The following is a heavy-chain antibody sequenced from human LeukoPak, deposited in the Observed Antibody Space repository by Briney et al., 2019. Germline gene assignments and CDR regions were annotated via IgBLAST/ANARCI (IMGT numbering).Heavy chain of an antibody. Sequence: PSETLSLTCAVSGGSISSSNWWGWVRQPPGKGLEWIGEIYHSGSTNYNPSLKSRVTISVDKSKNQFSLKLSSVTAADTAVYYCARHFVLRDYYDTSGYYFNAFDIWGQGTMVTVSS. J-gene: IGHJ3*02. V-gene: IGHV4-4*02. CDR1: GGSISSSNW. CDR3: ARHFVLRDYYDTSGYYFNAFDI. D-gene: IGHD3-22*01. CDR2: IYHSGST.